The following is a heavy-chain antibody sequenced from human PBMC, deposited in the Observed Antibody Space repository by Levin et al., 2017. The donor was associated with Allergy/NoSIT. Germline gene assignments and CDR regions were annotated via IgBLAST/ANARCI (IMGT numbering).Heavy chain of an antibody. CDR3: ARDLYCSGGCCHSDAVGL. J-gene: IGHJ3*01. Sequence: KISCQASRGTFNSYGINWVRQAPGQGLEWMGGTITFFDTTNYAQKFQGRVTITADESTSTVYMELSSLRFEDTAVYYCARDLYCSGGCCHSDAVGLWGQGTMVIVSS. V-gene: IGHV1-69*01. CDR2: TITFFDTT. CDR1: RGTFNSYG. D-gene: IGHD2-15*01.